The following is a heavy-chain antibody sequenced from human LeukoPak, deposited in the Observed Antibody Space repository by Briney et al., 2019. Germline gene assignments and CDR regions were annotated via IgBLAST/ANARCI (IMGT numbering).Heavy chain of an antibody. V-gene: IGHV1-46*01. CDR1: GYTFTSYY. CDR3: ASSLLWFGEFHIRTFDY. D-gene: IGHD3-10*01. J-gene: IGHJ4*02. Sequence: ASVKVSCKASGYTFTSYYMHWVRQAPGQGLEWMGIINPSGGSTSYAQKFQGRVTITTDESTSTAYMELSSLRSEDTAVYYCASSLLWFGEFHIRTFDYWGQGTLVTVSS. CDR2: INPSGGST.